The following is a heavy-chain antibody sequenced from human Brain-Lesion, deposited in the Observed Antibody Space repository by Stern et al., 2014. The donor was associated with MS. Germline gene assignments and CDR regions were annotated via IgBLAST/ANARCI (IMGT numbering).Heavy chain of an antibody. Sequence: DQLVESGAEVKKPGASVKVSCKASGYTLTELSMHWVRQAPRKGLEWMGGFDPEDGEMIYAQKFQGRVTMTEDTSTDTAYMELNSLRSEDTAMYYCATVYPGAGGHYYRYRHFDYWGQGTLVTVSS. CDR1: GYTLTELS. CDR3: ATVYPGAGGHYYRYRHFDY. D-gene: IGHD1-26*01. CDR2: FDPEDGEM. V-gene: IGHV1-24*01. J-gene: IGHJ4*02.